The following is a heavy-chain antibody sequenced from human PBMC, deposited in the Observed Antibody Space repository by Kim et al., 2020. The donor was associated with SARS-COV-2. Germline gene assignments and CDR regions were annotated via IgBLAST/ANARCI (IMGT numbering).Heavy chain of an antibody. Sequence: ASVKVSCKVSGYTLTELSMHWVRQAPGKGLEWMGGFDPEDGETIYAQKFQGRVTMTEDTSTDTAYMELSSLRSEDTAVYYCATDRCSFGSCPDYYFDYWGQGPLVSVSP. CDR3: ATDRCSFGSCPDYYFDY. J-gene: IGHJ4*02. D-gene: IGHD2-15*01. CDR1: GYTLTELS. CDR2: FDPEDGET. V-gene: IGHV1-24*01.